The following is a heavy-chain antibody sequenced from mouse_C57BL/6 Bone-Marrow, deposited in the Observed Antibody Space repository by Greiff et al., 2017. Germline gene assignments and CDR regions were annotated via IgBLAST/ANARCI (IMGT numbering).Heavy chain of an antibody. CDR3: ARWAIEGY. Sequence: VQLQQSGPELVKPGASVKISCKASGYAFSSSWMNWVKQRPGKGLEWIGRIYPGDGDTNYNGKFKGKATRTADKSSSTAYMQLSSLTSEDSAVYFCARWAIEGYWGQGTTLTVSS. V-gene: IGHV1-82*01. CDR2: IYPGDGDT. J-gene: IGHJ2*01. CDR1: GYAFSSSW.